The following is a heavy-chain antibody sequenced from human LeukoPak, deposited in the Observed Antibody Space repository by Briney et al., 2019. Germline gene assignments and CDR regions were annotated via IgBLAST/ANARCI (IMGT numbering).Heavy chain of an antibody. Sequence: KSSETLSLTCTVSGYSISSGYYWAWIRQPPGKGLEWIGSISHSGSTYYNPSLKSRVTISIETSKNQFSLKLNSVTAADTAVYNCAREEHWGAGYSYWGQGTLVTVSS. CDR2: ISHSGST. CDR1: GYSISSGYY. J-gene: IGHJ4*02. CDR3: AREEHWGAGYSY. V-gene: IGHV4-38-2*02. D-gene: IGHD7-27*01.